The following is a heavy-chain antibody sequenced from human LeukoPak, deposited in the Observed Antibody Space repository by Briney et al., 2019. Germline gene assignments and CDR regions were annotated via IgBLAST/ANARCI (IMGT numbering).Heavy chain of an antibody. CDR3: AKDRLDSYGY. Sequence: PGGSLRLSCAASGFTFSSYGMHWVRQAPGKGLEWVAVISYDGSNKYYADSVKGRFTISRDNSKNTLYLQMNSLRAEDTAVYYCAKDRLDSYGYWGQGTLSPSPQ. V-gene: IGHV3-30*18. CDR1: GFTFSSYG. D-gene: IGHD5-18*01. CDR2: ISYDGSNK. J-gene: IGHJ4*02.